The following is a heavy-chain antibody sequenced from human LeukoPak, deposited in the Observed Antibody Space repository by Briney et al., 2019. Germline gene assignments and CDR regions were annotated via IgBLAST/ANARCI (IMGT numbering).Heavy chain of an antibody. Sequence: GGSLRLSCTVSGFTFNNYGISWVRQAPGKGLEWVSGISGSAGSTYYADSVRGRFTISRDNSKNTLYLQMNSLRAEDTALYYCAKDCGGDCYSSSDYWGQGTLVTVSS. V-gene: IGHV3-23*01. CDR1: GFTFNNYG. CDR3: AKDCGGDCYSSSDY. CDR2: ISGSAGST. J-gene: IGHJ4*02. D-gene: IGHD2-21*02.